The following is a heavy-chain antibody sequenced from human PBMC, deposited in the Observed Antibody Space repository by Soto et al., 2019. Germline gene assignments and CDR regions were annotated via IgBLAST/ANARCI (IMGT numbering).Heavy chain of an antibody. CDR2: IRSKPNNYAT. V-gene: IGHV3-73*01. J-gene: IGHJ5*02. D-gene: IGHD6-13*01. CDR1: GFTFSGSP. Sequence: GSLRLSCAASGFTFSGSPMHWVRQASGKGLEWVGRIRSKPNNYATAYAASVKGRFTISRDDSKNTAYLQMNSLKTEDTAVYYCARAYPIGSSWYDNWFDPWGQGTLVTVSS. CDR3: ARAYPIGSSWYDNWFDP.